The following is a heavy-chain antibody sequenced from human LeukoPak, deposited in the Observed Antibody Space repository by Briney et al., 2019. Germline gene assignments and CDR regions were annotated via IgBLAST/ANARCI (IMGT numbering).Heavy chain of an antibody. CDR3: ARSSYFDY. D-gene: IGHD6-6*01. Sequence: GASVKVFCKASGYTFTDYYMHWVRQAPGQGLEWMGWINPNSGGTNYAQKFQGRVTMTRDTSVSTAYMELSRLRSDDTAVYYCARSSYFDYWGQGTLVTVSS. J-gene: IGHJ4*02. CDR2: INPNSGGT. CDR1: GYTFTDYY. V-gene: IGHV1-2*02.